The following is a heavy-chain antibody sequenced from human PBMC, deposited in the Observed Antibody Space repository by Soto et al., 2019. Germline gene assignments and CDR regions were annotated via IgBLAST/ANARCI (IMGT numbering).Heavy chain of an antibody. Sequence: VQLLESGGGLIQPGGSLRLSCAASGFTFSYGIHWLRQAPATGLEWVAYISYDSSNKFYGDSVKGRFTISRDNSKNTSFLQMNSLRVEDTAVYYCAKLGIGYCRGNTGNDFWGQGTLGAVSS. J-gene: IGHJ4*02. CDR1: GFTFSYG. V-gene: IGHV3-30*18. CDR2: ISYDSSNK. CDR3: AKLGIGYCRGNTGNDF. D-gene: IGHD2-15*01.